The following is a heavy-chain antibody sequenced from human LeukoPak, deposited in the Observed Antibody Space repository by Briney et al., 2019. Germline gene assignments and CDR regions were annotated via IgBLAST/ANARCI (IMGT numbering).Heavy chain of an antibody. J-gene: IGHJ4*02. CDR2: INHSGST. V-gene: IGHV4-34*01. Sequence: SETLSLTCAVYGGSFSGYYWSWIRQPPGKGLEWIGEINHSGSTNYNPSLKSRVTISVDTSKNQFSLKLSSVTAADTAVYYCARGPRGQITRQTPKDLYYFDYWGQGTLVTVSS. CDR3: ARGPRGQITRQTPKDLYYFDY. D-gene: IGHD3-16*01. CDR1: GGSFSGYY.